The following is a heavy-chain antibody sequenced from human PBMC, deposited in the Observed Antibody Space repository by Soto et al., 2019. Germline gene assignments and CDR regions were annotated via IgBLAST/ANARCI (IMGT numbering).Heavy chain of an antibody. J-gene: IGHJ4*02. CDR1: GGTFSRYA. CDR3: ARPKYGETYFDS. CDR2: INPYSGGT. V-gene: IGHV1-2*02. D-gene: IGHD2-21*01. Sequence: ASVKVSCKASGGTFSRYAISWVRQAPGQGLEWMGWINPYSGGTHFARKFQDRVTMARDTSVSTAYMELSSLKSDDTAVYYCARPKYGETYFDSWGQGTVVTVS.